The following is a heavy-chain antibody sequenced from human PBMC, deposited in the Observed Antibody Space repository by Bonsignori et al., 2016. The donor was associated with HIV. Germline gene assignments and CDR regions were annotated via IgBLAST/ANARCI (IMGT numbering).Heavy chain of an antibody. CDR3: ARPSRQNWGDGFEF. Sequence: GGSLRLSCQVSGYTFDNNFIGWVRQKPEKGLEWMGIIYPGDSDARYSPSFQGQVTISADRSVNTAYLQWTSLKASDTAIYYCARPSRQNWGDGFEFWGQGTMVTVSS. CDR2: IYPGDSDA. D-gene: IGHD3-16*01. J-gene: IGHJ3*01. V-gene: IGHV5-51*01. CDR1: GYTFDNNF.